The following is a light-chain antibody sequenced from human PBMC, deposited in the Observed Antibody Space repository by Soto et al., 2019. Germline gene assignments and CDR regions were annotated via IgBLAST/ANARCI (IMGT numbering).Light chain of an antibody. CDR1: QSVSSN. CDR2: GAS. Sequence: ETVMTQSPATLSVSPGEGATLSCRASQSVSSNLVWYQHRPGQAPRLLIYGASTRATDIPARFSGSGSGTEFTLTISSLQSDDYATYYCQQANSFPYTFGQGTKLEIK. CDR3: QQANSFPYT. V-gene: IGKV3-15*01. J-gene: IGKJ2*01.